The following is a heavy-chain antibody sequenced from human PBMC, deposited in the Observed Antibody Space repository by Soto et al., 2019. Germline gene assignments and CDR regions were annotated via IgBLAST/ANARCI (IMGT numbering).Heavy chain of an antibody. CDR3: AGDLNAIVVDLGY. J-gene: IGHJ4*02. V-gene: IGHV1-3*01. CDR2: INAGNGNT. D-gene: IGHD3-22*01. Sequence: ASVKVSCKASGYTFTSYAMHWVRQAPGQRLEWMGWINAGNGNTKYSQKFQGRVTITRATSASTAYMELSSLRSEDTAVYYCAGDLNAIVVDLGYWGQGTLVTVSS. CDR1: GYTFTSYA.